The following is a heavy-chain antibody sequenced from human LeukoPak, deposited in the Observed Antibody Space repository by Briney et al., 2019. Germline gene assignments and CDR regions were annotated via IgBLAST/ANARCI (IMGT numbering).Heavy chain of an antibody. Sequence: PGGSLRLSCAASGFTFSNYGMSWVRQAPGKGLEWVSVIYSGGSTHYADSVKGRFTISRDNSKNTLYLQMNSLRAEDTAVYYCASLYYGGNNFDYWGQGTLVTVSS. CDR2: IYSGGST. CDR1: GFTFSNYG. CDR3: ASLYYGGNNFDY. D-gene: IGHD4-23*01. V-gene: IGHV3-66*01. J-gene: IGHJ4*02.